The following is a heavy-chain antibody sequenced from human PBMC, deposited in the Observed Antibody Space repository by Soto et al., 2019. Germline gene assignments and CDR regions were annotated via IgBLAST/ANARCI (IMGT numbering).Heavy chain of an antibody. V-gene: IGHV1-3*01. J-gene: IGHJ4*02. Sequence: ASVKVSCKASGYTFTSYAMHWVRQAPGQRLEWMGWINAGNGNTKYSQKFQGRVTITRDTSASTAYMELSSLRSEDTAVYYCARGNIAGATSFDSGGQGTLVPVSS. CDR2: INAGNGNT. D-gene: IGHD1-26*01. CDR1: GYTFTSYA. CDR3: ARGNIAGATSFDS.